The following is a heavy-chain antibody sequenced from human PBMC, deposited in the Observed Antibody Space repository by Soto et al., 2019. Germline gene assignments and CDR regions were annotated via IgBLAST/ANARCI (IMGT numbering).Heavy chain of an antibody. Sequence: GGSLRLSCAASGFTFSSYSMNWVRQAPGKGLEWVSSISSSSSYIYYADSVKGRFTISRDNAKNSLYLQMNGLRAEDTAVYYCARATQKGVVAATYGMDVWGQGTTVTVSS. V-gene: IGHV3-21*01. CDR3: ARATQKGVVAATYGMDV. CDR1: GFTFSSYS. D-gene: IGHD2-15*01. J-gene: IGHJ6*02. CDR2: ISSSSSYI.